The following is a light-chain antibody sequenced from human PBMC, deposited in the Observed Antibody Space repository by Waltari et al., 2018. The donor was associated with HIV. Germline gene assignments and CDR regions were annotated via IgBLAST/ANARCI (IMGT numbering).Light chain of an antibody. CDR2: WAY. V-gene: IGKV4-1*01. CDR3: QQYYTTPWT. Sequence: DIVMTQSPDSLAVSLGERATLNCKSSQSVLFGSKSKNYLAWYQQKPGQPPKLLIYWAYTRESGVPDRFRGGGSGTDFTLTISSLQAEDVAVYYCQQYYTTPWTFGQGTKVEIK. J-gene: IGKJ1*01. CDR1: QSVLFGSKSKNY.